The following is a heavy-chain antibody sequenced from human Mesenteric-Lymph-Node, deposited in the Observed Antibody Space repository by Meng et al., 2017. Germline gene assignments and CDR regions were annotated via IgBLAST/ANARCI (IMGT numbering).Heavy chain of an antibody. CDR2: INPKDGDT. CDR1: GYVFTDFY. Sequence: QVRLVQSWASVKWPAASVTVSCKASGYVFTDFYVHWARQAPGLGLEWMGWINPKDGDTKYAQRFQDRVTMTRDASINTAYMKLHSLRSDDTAIYYCARGVEAGVDYWGQGTLVTVSS. J-gene: IGHJ4*02. D-gene: IGHD6-19*01. V-gene: IGHV1-2*02. CDR3: ARGVEAGVDY.